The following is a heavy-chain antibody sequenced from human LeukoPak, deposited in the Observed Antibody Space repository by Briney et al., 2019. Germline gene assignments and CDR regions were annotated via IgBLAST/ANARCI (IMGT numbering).Heavy chain of an antibody. CDR1: GGSISSGSYY. CDR3: ARGALLWFGDRMEYYFDY. D-gene: IGHD3-10*01. J-gene: IGHJ4*02. Sequence: SETLSLTCTVSGGSISSGSYYWSWIRQPAGKGLEWIGFIYYSGNTNYNPSLKSRVTISVDTSKNQFSLKLSSMTAADTAVYYCARGALLWFGDRMEYYFDYWGQGTLLTVSS. V-gene: IGHV4-61*10. CDR2: IYYSGNT.